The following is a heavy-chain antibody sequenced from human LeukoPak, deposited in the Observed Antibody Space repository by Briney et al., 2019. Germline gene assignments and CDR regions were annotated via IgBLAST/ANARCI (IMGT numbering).Heavy chain of an antibody. D-gene: IGHD5-24*01. V-gene: IGHV3-48*01. Sequence: GGSLRLSCAASGFTFSSYSMNWVRQAPGKGLEWVSYISSSSSTIYYADSVKGRFTISRDNAKNSLYLQMNSLRAEDTAVYYCARDRDGPIYYYYYMDVWGKGTTVTVSS. CDR2: ISSSSSTI. CDR1: GFTFSSYS. CDR3: ARDRDGPIYYYYYMDV. J-gene: IGHJ6*03.